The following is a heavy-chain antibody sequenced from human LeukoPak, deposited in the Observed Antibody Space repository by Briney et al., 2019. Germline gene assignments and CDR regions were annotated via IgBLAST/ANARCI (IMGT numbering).Heavy chain of an antibody. D-gene: IGHD4/OR15-4a*01. V-gene: IGHV5-51*01. CDR1: GYSFTSYW. CDR3: ARCANSLSWDAFDI. CDR2: IYPDDSDI. Sequence: NAGESLKISCKGSGYSFTSYWIGWVRQMPGKGLEWMGIIYPDDSDIRYSPSFQGQVTISADKSISTAYLQWSSLKASDTAMYYCARCANSLSWDAFDIWGQRTLVSVSS. J-gene: IGHJ3*02.